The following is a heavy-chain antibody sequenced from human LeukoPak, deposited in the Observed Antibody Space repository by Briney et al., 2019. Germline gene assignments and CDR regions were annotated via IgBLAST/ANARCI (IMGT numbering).Heavy chain of an antibody. V-gene: IGHV3-23*01. CDR3: AKKKGYCSGGSCYVDY. J-gene: IGHJ4*02. D-gene: IGHD2-15*01. CDR2: ISGSGGST. Sequence: GGSLRLSCAASGFTFNTYTMNWVRQAPGKGLEWVSAISGSGGSTYYADSVKGRFTISRDNSKNTLYLQMNSLRAEDTAVYYCAKKKGYCSGGSCYVDYWGQGTLVTVSS. CDR1: GFTFNTYT.